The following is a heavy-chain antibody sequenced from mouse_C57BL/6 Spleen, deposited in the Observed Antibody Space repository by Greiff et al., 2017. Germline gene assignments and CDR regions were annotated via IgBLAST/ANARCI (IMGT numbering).Heavy chain of an antibody. Sequence: QVQLQQSGPELVKPGASVKISCKASGYSFTSYYIHWVKQRPGQGLEWIGWIYPGSGNTKYNEKFKGKATLTADTSSSTAYMQLSRLTSEDSAVYYCARGDTTVVAPFDYWGQGTTLTVSS. J-gene: IGHJ2*01. V-gene: IGHV1-66*01. CDR3: ARGDTTVVAPFDY. D-gene: IGHD1-1*01. CDR1: GYSFTSYY. CDR2: IYPGSGNT.